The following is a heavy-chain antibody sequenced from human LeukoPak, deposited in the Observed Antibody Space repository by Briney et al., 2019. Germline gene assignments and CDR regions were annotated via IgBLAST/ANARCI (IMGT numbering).Heavy chain of an antibody. V-gene: IGHV3-74*01. D-gene: IGHD5-12*01. Sequence: GGSLRLSCAASAFSFSSYWMHWVRQAPGEGLGWVSRISTDGSSTTYADSVKGRFTISGDNAKNTLYLQMNSLRAEDTAVYYCARLGGYDPVDHWGQGTLVTVSS. CDR2: ISTDGSST. CDR1: AFSFSSYW. J-gene: IGHJ4*02. CDR3: ARLGGYDPVDH.